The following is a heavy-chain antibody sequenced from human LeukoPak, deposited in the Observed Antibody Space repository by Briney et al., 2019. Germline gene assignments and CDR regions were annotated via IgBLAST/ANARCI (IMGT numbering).Heavy chain of an antibody. CDR2: IYHSGST. J-gene: IGHJ2*01. CDR3: ARTGTDWYFDL. CDR1: GGSISSGGYY. V-gene: IGHV4-30-2*01. D-gene: IGHD1-1*01. Sequence: NPSETLSLTCTVSGGSISSGGYYWSWIRQPPGKGLEWIGYIYHSGSTYYNPSLKSRVTISVDRSKNQFSLKLSSVTAADTAVYYCARTGTDWYFDLWGRGTLVTVSS.